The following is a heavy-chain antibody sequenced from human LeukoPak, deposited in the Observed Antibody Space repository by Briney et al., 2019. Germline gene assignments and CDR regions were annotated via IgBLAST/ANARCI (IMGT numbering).Heavy chain of an antibody. CDR2: IYYSGST. D-gene: IGHD3-10*01. V-gene: IGHV4-39*07. CDR3: ARLRGLLWFGGYFDY. CDR1: GGSISSSSYY. Sequence: SETLSLTCTVSGGSISSSSYYWGWIRQPPGKGLEWIGSIYYSGSTYYNPSLKSRVTISVDTSKNQFSLKLSSVTAADTAVYYCARLRGLLWFGGYFDYWGQGTLVTVSS. J-gene: IGHJ4*02.